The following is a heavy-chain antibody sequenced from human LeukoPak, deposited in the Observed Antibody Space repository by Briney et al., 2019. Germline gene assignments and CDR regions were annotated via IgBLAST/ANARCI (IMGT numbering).Heavy chain of an antibody. V-gene: IGHV1-2*02. Sequence: ASVRVSCKASGYTFTGYYIHWVRQAPGQGLEWMGWINPNSDGTNYAQKFQGRVTMTSDTSIRTAYMELSRLRSDDTAFYYCARDLNVYPYYFDFWGQGTLVTVSS. CDR3: ARDLNVYPYYFDF. J-gene: IGHJ4*02. CDR1: GYTFTGYY. CDR2: INPNSDGT. D-gene: IGHD3-10*02.